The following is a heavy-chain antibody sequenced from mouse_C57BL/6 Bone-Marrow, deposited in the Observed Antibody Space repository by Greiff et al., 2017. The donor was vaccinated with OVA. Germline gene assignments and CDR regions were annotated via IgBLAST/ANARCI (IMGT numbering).Heavy chain of an antibody. V-gene: IGHV5-4*01. D-gene: IGHD2-4*01. CDR2: ISDGGSYT. J-gene: IGHJ3*01. CDR1: GFTFSSYA. CDR3: ARDYDYDGSWFAY. Sequence: DVKLVESGGGLVKPGGSLKLSCAASGFTFSSYAMSWVRQTPEKRLEWVATISDGGSYTYYPDNVKGRFTISRDNAKNNLYLQMSHLKSEDTAMYYCARDYDYDGSWFAYWGQGTLVTVSA.